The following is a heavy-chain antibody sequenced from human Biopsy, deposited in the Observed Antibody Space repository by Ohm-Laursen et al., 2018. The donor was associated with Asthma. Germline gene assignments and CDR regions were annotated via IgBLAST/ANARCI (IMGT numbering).Heavy chain of an antibody. CDR3: ARTHERWTSIQDDALDI. Sequence: SLRLSCAASGFTFSIYDIHWVRQAPGKGLEWVAVISYDGGNKFYGDSVKGRFTLSRDNSRNTLYLQMNSLRVEDTAIYYCARTHERWTSIQDDALDIWVQGTMVIVSS. CDR1: GFTFSIYD. D-gene: IGHD4-23*01. V-gene: IGHV3-30*03. J-gene: IGHJ3*02. CDR2: ISYDGGNK.